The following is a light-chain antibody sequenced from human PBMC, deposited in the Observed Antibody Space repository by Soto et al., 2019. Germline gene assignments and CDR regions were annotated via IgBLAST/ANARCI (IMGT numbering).Light chain of an antibody. V-gene: IGKV1-5*01. J-gene: IGKJ1*01. CDR3: LLYNNYSQT. CDR2: EAS. Sequence: DIQMTQSPSTLSASLGYRFTITCRASQSIDRWLAWYQQKPGKAHKLLIYEASSLQSGVPSRFSGSGSGTEFTLTISSLQPDDFATYYCLLYNNYSQTFGQGTMGDIK. CDR1: QSIDRW.